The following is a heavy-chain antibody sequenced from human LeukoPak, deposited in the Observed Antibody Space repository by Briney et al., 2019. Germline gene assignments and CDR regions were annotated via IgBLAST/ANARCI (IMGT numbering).Heavy chain of an antibody. D-gene: IGHD3-3*01. CDR2: INHSGST. J-gene: IGHJ4*02. V-gene: IGHV4-34*01. CDR3: ARDVFDFWSGYPDY. CDR1: GGSFSGYY. Sequence: SETLSPTCAVYGGSFSGYYWSWIRQPPGKGLEWIGEINHSGSTNYNPSLKSRVTISVDTSKNQFSLKLSSVTAADTAVYYCARDVFDFWSGYPDYWGQGTLVTVSS.